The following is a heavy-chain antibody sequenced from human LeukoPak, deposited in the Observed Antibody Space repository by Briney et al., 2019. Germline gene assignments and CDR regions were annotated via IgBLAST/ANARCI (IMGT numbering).Heavy chain of an antibody. J-gene: IGHJ4*02. D-gene: IGHD6-6*01. Sequence: GGSLRLSCAASGFTFSSYAMNWVRQAPGKGLEWVSGISNGGSTYYADSVKGRFTISRDYFQNPLYLQMNSLRAEDTAVYYCAKETSSSFDYWGQGTLVTVSS. CDR1: GFTFSSYA. CDR3: AKETSSSFDY. V-gene: IGHV3-23*01. CDR2: ISNGGST.